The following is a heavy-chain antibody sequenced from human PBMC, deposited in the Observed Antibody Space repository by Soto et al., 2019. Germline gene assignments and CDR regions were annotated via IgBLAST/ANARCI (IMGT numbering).Heavy chain of an antibody. CDR2: IYSGGST. Sequence: GGSLRLSCAASGVTVTDSYMNWVRQAPGKGLEWVSVIYSGGSTSYADSVKGRFTISRDNSKNTLYLQMNSLRAEDTAVYYCAREGSRYFDWFTDYTFDYWGQGTPVTVSS. J-gene: IGHJ4*02. CDR1: GVTVTDSY. V-gene: IGHV3-66*01. D-gene: IGHD3-9*01. CDR3: AREGSRYFDWFTDYTFDY.